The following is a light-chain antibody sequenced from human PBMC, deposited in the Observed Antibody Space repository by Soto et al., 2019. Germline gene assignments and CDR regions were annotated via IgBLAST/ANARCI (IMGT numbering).Light chain of an antibody. V-gene: IGKV1-39*01. J-gene: IGKJ1*01. CDR2: ASS. CDR1: QTISRF. CDR3: QQTYSTPPGT. Sequence: DIQMTQSPPSLSASVGDRITITCRASQTISRFLNWYQQKPGRAPKLLIYASSSLQSGGPSRFSGSGSGTDFTLTITSLQPEDFATYYCQQTYSTPPGTFGQGTKVEFK.